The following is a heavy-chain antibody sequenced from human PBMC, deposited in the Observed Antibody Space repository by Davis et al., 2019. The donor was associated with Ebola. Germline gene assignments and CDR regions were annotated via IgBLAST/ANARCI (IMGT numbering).Heavy chain of an antibody. CDR3: AKEMDTAMAFDY. CDR1: GFTFSSYW. D-gene: IGHD5-18*01. V-gene: IGHV3-30*18. Sequence: PGGSLRLSCAASGFTFSSYWMSWVRQAPGKGLEWVAVISYDGSNKYYADSVKGRFTISRDNSKNTLYLQMNSLRAEDTAVYYCAKEMDTAMAFDYWGQGTLVTVSS. J-gene: IGHJ4*02. CDR2: ISYDGSNK.